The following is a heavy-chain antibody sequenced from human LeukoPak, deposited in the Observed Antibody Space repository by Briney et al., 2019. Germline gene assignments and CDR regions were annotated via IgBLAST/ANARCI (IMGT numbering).Heavy chain of an antibody. Sequence: SETLSLTCTVSGGSISSGSYYWSWIRQPAGKGLEWIGSIYTSGSTNYNPSLKSRVTISVDTSKNQFSLKLSSVTAADTAVYYCARHRGVILDYWGQGTLVTVSS. J-gene: IGHJ4*02. D-gene: IGHD3-16*02. V-gene: IGHV4-61*02. CDR1: GGSISSGSYY. CDR3: ARHRGVILDY. CDR2: IYTSGST.